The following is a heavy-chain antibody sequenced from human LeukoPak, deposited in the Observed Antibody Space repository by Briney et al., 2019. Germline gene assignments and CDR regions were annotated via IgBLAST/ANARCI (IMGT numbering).Heavy chain of an antibody. CDR2: IYYSGST. Sequence: SETLSLTCTVAGGSISSYSWNWIRQPPGKGLEWIGYIYYSGSTNYSPSLKSRVTISLDTSKSQFSLKLSSVTAADTAVYYCARNSGYSGYDADAFDIWGQGTMVTVSS. D-gene: IGHD5-12*01. CDR1: GGSISSYS. J-gene: IGHJ3*02. CDR3: ARNSGYSGYDADAFDI. V-gene: IGHV4-59*01.